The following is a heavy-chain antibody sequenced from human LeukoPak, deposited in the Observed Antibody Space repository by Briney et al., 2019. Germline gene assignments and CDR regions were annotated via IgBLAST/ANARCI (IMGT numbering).Heavy chain of an antibody. CDR1: GGSISSYY. J-gene: IGHJ4*02. Sequence: SETLSLTCTVSGGSISSYYWSWIRQPPGKGLEWIGYIYYSGSTNYNPSLKSRVTISVDTSKNQFSLKLSSVTADDTAVYYCARGNLYGSGSYYNFDYWGQGTLVTVSS. CDR2: IYYSGST. D-gene: IGHD3-10*01. V-gene: IGHV4-59*01. CDR3: ARGNLYGSGSYYNFDY.